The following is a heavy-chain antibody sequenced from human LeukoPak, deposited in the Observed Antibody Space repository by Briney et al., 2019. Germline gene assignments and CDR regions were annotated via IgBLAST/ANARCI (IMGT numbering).Heavy chain of an antibody. J-gene: IGHJ5*02. Sequence: SVKVSCKASGYTFTSHDINWVRQATGQGLEWMGGIIPIFGTANYAQKFQGRVTITADESTSTAYMELSSLRSEDTAVYYCASGGYSSSWYWFDPWGQGTLVTVSS. CDR3: ASGGYSSSWYWFDP. D-gene: IGHD6-13*01. CDR2: IIPIFGTA. CDR1: GYTFTSHD. V-gene: IGHV1-69*13.